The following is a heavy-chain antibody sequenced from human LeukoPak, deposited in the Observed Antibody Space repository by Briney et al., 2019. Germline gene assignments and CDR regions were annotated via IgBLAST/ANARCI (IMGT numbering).Heavy chain of an antibody. CDR2: ISGSGGST. J-gene: IGHJ6*02. Sequence: SGGSLRLSCAASGFTFSSYSMNWVRQAPGKGLEWVSAISGSGGSTYYADSVKGRFTISRDNSKNTLYLQMNSLRAEDTAVYYCAKGNTAMDTYYGMDVWGQGTTVTVSS. V-gene: IGHV3-23*01. CDR1: GFTFSSYS. CDR3: AKGNTAMDTYYGMDV. D-gene: IGHD5-18*01.